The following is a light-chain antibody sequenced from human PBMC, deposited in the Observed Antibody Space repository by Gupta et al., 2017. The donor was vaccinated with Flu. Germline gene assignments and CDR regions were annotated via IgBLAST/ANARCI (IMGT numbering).Light chain of an antibody. V-gene: IGLV3-21*02. J-gene: IGLJ1*01. CDR1: NIGSRS. CDR2: DDS. Sequence: SYVLTQPPSVSVAPGQTARITCGGNNIGSRSVHWYQQKPGQAPVLVVYDDSDRPSGIPARFSGSNFGNTATLTISRVEAGDEADYYCQVWDSSSDHPYVFGPGTKVTVL. CDR3: QVWDSSSDHPYV.